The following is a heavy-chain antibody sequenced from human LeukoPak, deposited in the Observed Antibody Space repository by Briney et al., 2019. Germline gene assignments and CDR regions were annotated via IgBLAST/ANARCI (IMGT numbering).Heavy chain of an antibody. J-gene: IGHJ4*02. CDR3: ARGRSAAAGSGFDY. D-gene: IGHD6-13*01. CDR2: MNPNSGNT. CDR1: GYTFTSYD. Sequence: ASVKVSCKASGYTFTSYDINWVRQATGQGLEWMGWMNPNSGNTGYAQKFQGRVTMTRNTSISTAYTELSSLRSEDTAVYYCARGRSAAAGSGFDYWGQGTLVTVSS. V-gene: IGHV1-8*01.